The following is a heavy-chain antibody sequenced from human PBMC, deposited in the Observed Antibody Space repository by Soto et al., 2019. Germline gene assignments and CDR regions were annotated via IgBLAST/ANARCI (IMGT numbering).Heavy chain of an antibody. Sequence: PGESLKISCKGSGYSFTSYWIGWVRQMPGKGLEWMGIIYPGDSDTRYSPSFQGQVTISADKSISTAYLQWSSLKASDTAMYYCARQKEAAGTLGSDYYYYGLDVWGQGTTVTVTS. D-gene: IGHD6-13*01. CDR3: ARQKEAAGTLGSDYYYYGLDV. CDR2: IYPGDSDT. V-gene: IGHV5-51*01. CDR1: GYSFTSYW. J-gene: IGHJ6*02.